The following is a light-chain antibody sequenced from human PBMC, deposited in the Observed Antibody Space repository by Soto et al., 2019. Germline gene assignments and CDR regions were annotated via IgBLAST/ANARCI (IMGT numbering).Light chain of an antibody. CDR1: TTDIDNYDS. V-gene: IGLV2-18*02. CDR3: SSYTNINTRACV. Sequence: QSVLTQPPSVSGSPGQSVTISCTATTTDIDNYDSVSWYQQAPGKAPKLIIYEVTDRPSGVSNRFSGSKSGNTASLTISGLQAEDEAEYYCSSYTNINTRACVFGTGTKVTV. J-gene: IGLJ1*01. CDR2: EVT.